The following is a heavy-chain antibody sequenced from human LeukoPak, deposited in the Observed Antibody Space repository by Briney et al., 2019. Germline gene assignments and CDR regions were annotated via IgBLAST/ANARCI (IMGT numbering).Heavy chain of an antibody. CDR2: VYYDGST. J-gene: IGHJ4*02. Sequence: PSETLSLTCTVSRGSINSRSDYWWAWIRQPPGKGLEWIGSVYYDGSTYYKPSLESRLTISVDMSKDQFSLNLTSVTAADTAVYFCARQRAGGTWAFEHWGQGTLLTVSS. D-gene: IGHD1-26*01. V-gene: IGHV4-39*01. CDR3: ARQRAGGTWAFEH. CDR1: RGSINSRSDYW.